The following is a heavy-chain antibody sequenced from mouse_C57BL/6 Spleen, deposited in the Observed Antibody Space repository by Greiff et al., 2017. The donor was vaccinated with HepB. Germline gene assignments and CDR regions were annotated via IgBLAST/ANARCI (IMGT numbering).Heavy chain of an antibody. J-gene: IGHJ2*01. Sequence: VQLVESGPELVKPGASVKLSCKASGYTFTSYDINWVKQRPGQGLEWIGWIYPRDGSTKYNEKFKGKATLTVDTSSSTAYMELHSLTSEDSAVYFCAAYYYGSSSDYWGQGTTLTVSS. D-gene: IGHD1-1*01. CDR1: GYTFTSYD. CDR2: IYPRDGST. V-gene: IGHV1-85*01. CDR3: AAYYYGSSSDY.